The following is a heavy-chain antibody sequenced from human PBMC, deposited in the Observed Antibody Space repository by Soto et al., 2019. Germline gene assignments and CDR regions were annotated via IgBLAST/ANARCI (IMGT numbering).Heavy chain of an antibody. CDR3: ARPSSVLGIAAAGPFDY. CDR2: ISYDGSNK. Sequence: GSLRLSCAASVFTFSSYAMHWVRQAPGKGLEWVAVISYDGSNKYYADSVKGRFTISRDNSKNTLYPQMNSLRAEDTAVYYCARPSSVLGIAAAGPFDYWGQGTLVTSPQ. V-gene: IGHV3-30-3*01. CDR1: VFTFSSYA. D-gene: IGHD6-13*01. J-gene: IGHJ4*02.